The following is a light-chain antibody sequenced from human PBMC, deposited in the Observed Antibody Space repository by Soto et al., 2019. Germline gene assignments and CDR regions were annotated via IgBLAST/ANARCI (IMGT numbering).Light chain of an antibody. CDR2: EVS. CDR3: SSYAGSNNVV. CDR1: SSDVGVYNY. J-gene: IGLJ2*01. Sequence: QSALTQPPSASGSPEQSVTISCTGTSSDVGVYNYVSWYQQHPGKAPKLLIYEVSKRPSGVPDRFSGSKSGNTASLTVSGLQAEDEADFYCSSYAGSNNVVFGGGTQLTVL. V-gene: IGLV2-8*01.